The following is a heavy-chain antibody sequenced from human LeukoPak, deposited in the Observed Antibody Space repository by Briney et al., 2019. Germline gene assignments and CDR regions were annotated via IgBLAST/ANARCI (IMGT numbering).Heavy chain of an antibody. J-gene: IGHJ4*02. Sequence: PSETLSLTCTVSGGPISSYYWSWIRQPPGKGLEWIGYIYYSGSTNYNPSLKSRATISVDTSKNQFSLKLSSVTAADTAVYYCARHNPYCSGGSCYDGGDYWGQGTLVTVSS. V-gene: IGHV4-59*08. CDR2: IYYSGST. D-gene: IGHD2-15*01. CDR1: GGPISSYY. CDR3: ARHNPYCSGGSCYDGGDY.